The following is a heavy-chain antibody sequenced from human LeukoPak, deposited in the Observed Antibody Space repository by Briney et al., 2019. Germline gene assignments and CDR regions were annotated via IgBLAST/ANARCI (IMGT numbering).Heavy chain of an antibody. Sequence: ASVKVSCKASGYTFTGYYMHWVRQAPGQGLEWMGWINPNSGGTNYAQKFQGRVTMTRDTSISTAYMELSRLRSDDTAVYYCARGPQLWLLPTYYFDYWGQGTLVTVSS. J-gene: IGHJ4*02. CDR2: INPNSGGT. CDR1: GYTFTGYY. V-gene: IGHV1-2*02. CDR3: ARGPQLWLLPTYYFDY. D-gene: IGHD5-18*01.